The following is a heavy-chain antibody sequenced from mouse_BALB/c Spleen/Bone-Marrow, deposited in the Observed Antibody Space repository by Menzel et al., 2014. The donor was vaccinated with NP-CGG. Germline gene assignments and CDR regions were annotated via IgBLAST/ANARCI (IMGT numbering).Heavy chain of an antibody. CDR2: IDTSDSYT. Sequence: QVQLQQSGAELGMPGASVKMSCKASGYTFTDNWIYWVKQRPGQGLEWIGAIDTSDSYTNFNQKFMGKASLTVDASSSTAYMQVSSLTSDDSAVYYCARGGHDFSLDYWGQGTSVTGSS. CDR1: GYTFTDNW. J-gene: IGHJ4*01. V-gene: IGHV1-69*01. CDR3: ARGGHDFSLDY. D-gene: IGHD2-4*01.